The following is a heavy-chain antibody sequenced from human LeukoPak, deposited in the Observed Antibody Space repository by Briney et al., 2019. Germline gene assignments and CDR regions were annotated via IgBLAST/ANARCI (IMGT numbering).Heavy chain of an antibody. CDR1: GGSFSVYY. V-gene: IGHV4-34*01. Sequence: SETLSLTCAVCGGSFSVYYWSWIRQPLGKGLEWIGEINHSGSTNYNPSLKSRVTISVDTSKNQFSLKLSSVTAADTAVYYCARDEYYGSGRRPDYWGQGTLVTVSS. J-gene: IGHJ4*02. CDR2: INHSGST. D-gene: IGHD3-10*01. CDR3: ARDEYYGSGRRPDY.